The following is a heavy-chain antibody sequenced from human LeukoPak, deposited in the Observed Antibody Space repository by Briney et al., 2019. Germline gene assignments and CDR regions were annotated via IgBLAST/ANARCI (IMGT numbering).Heavy chain of an antibody. CDR2: ISAYNGNT. V-gene: IGHV1-18*01. D-gene: IGHD3-10*01. CDR3: ARAQTTGFEESLHY. Sequence: ASVKVSCKASGYTFTSYGISWVRQAPGQGLEWMGWISAYNGNTRYAQNLQGRVTLTTDTSTSTAYMEVRSLRSDDTAVYYCARAQTTGFEESLHYWGQGTLVTVSS. J-gene: IGHJ4*02. CDR1: GYTFTSYG.